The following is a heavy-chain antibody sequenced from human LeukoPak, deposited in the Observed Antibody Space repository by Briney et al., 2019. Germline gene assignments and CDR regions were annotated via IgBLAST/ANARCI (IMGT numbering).Heavy chain of an antibody. CDR1: GFSFSNNY. D-gene: IGHD6-6*01. J-gene: IGHJ4*02. V-gene: IGHV3-66*02. CDR3: ARGQTARD. Sequence: GGSPRLSCAASGFSFSNNYLSWVRRAPGKGLEWVSVIYSGGNAYYADYVKGRFTMSRDNSKNTVYLQMESLRPEDTSIYYCARGQTARDWGQGTQVTVSS. CDR2: IYSGGNA.